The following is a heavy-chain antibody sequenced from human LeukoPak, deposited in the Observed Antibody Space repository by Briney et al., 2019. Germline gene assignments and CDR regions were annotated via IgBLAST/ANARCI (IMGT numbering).Heavy chain of an antibody. CDR3: ARRGSGSYYLPLNWFDP. Sequence: GESLKISCKGSGYSFTIYWIGWVRQMPGKGLEWMGIIYPGDSDTRYSPSFQGQVTISADKSISTAYLQWSSLKASDTAMYYCARRGSGSYYLPLNWFDPWGQGTLVTVSS. D-gene: IGHD3-10*01. J-gene: IGHJ5*02. CDR2: IYPGDSDT. CDR1: GYSFTIYW. V-gene: IGHV5-51*01.